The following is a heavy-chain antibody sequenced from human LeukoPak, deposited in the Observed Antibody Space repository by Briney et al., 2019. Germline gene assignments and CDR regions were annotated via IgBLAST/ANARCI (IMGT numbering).Heavy chain of an antibody. CDR3: ARGFFDRGNPGSWFDP. D-gene: IGHD3-10*01. J-gene: IGHJ5*02. Sequence: SETLSLTCTVSGGSINFGAYSWNWIRRPPGKGLEWIGYIYHTGNTYYNPSLKSRVTISVDRSKNQFSLRLTSVTAADTAVYYCARGFFDRGNPGSWFDPWGQGTLVTVSS. V-gene: IGHV4-30-2*01. CDR1: GGSINFGAYS. CDR2: IYHTGNT.